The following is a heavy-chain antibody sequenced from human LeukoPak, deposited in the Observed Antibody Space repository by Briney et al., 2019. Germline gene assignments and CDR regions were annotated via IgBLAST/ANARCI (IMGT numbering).Heavy chain of an antibody. CDR1: GGSVSSYY. Sequence: SETLSLTCTVSGGSVSSYYWNWIRQPPGKGLEWIGYIYYSGSSDYNPSLKSRVTISIDTSKNQFSLKLNSVTAADTAVYYCARGEVGATTDFDYWGQGTLVTVSS. D-gene: IGHD1-26*01. CDR3: ARGEVGATTDFDY. V-gene: IGHV4-59*02. CDR2: IYYSGSS. J-gene: IGHJ4*02.